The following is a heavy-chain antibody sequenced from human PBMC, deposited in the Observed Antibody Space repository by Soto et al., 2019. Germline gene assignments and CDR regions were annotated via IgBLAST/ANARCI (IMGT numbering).Heavy chain of an antibody. Sequence: GGSLRLSCAASGFTFSSYAMSWVRQAPGKGLEWVSGITDSGGSTYYADSVKGRFTISRDNSKNTQYLQMNSLRAEDTAVYYCAKAGAVAGRFDYWGQGTLVTVSS. D-gene: IGHD6-19*01. CDR2: ITDSGGST. CDR3: AKAGAVAGRFDY. J-gene: IGHJ4*02. CDR1: GFTFSSYA. V-gene: IGHV3-23*01.